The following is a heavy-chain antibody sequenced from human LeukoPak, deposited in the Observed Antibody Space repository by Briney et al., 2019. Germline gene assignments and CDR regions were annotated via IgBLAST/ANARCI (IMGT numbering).Heavy chain of an antibody. D-gene: IGHD2/OR15-2a*01. J-gene: IGHJ4*02. V-gene: IGHV3-23*01. CDR1: GLIFRNFV. CDR2: IGGSDGTT. Sequence: QPGGSLRLSCTASGLIFRNFVMTWVRQAPGKGLEWVACIGGSDGTTDYAGSVKDRFTISRDNSRNTLYLQVNFLRVEDMAIYYCAKGAWRTFLDNWGQGVLVTVAS. CDR3: AKGAWRTFLDN.